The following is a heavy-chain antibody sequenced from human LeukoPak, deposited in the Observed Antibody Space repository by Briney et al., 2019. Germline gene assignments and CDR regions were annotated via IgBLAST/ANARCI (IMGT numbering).Heavy chain of an antibody. Sequence: GGSLRLSCAASGFTFNTYAMSWVRQAPGKGLEWVSAISGSGGTTHYADSVKGRFTISRDNSRNTLYLRMNSLRAEDTAIYYCAKEMTTIYAYFDYWGQGTLVTVSS. D-gene: IGHD5-24*01. CDR2: ISGSGGTT. J-gene: IGHJ4*02. V-gene: IGHV3-23*01. CDR3: AKEMTTIYAYFDY. CDR1: GFTFNTYA.